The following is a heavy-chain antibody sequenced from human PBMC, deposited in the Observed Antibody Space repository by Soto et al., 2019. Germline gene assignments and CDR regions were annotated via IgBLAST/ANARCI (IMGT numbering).Heavy chain of an antibody. CDR3: VTSDWAW. CDR2: INAGSGDT. V-gene: IGHV1-3*01. CDR1: GYTFSAYA. J-gene: IGHJ4*02. Sequence: ASVKVSCKASGYTFSAYAIHWVRQAPGQGLQWVGWINAGSGDTRYSPKFQGRLIITRDTSASTAYMELSSLRPNDTAMFYCVTSDWAWWGQGTPVTVSS. D-gene: IGHD3-9*01.